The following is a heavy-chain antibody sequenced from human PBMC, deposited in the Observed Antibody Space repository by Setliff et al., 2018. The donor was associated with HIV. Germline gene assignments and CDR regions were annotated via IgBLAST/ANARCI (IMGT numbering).Heavy chain of an antibody. CDR3: ARGEGSGWDTVEENYYNLDV. V-gene: IGHV4-4*07. CDR1: GDSLNTYY. CDR2: IYASGST. Sequence: PSETLSLTCNVSGDSLNTYYRSWIRQSGGKGLEWIGRIYASGSTYYNPSLESRVTISMDTSKNQFSLKLTSVTAADTAVYYCARGEGSGWDTVEENYYNLDVWGPGTTVTVSS. J-gene: IGHJ6*02. D-gene: IGHD6-19*01.